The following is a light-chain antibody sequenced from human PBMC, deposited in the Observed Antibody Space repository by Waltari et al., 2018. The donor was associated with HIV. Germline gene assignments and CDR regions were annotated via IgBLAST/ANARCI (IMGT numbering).Light chain of an antibody. Sequence: DIAPVQAPASLSVSPGKSASISCRSSQSLLKTNGYYYLDWDLQQPGQSPQLLIYLASTRAPGVPDRFNGRGSGTDFTLTISRVQPEDVGVFYCMQSLQTPAFGQGTRMEI. CDR2: LAS. V-gene: IGKV2-28*01. J-gene: IGKJ1*01. CDR1: QSLLKTNGYYY. CDR3: MQSLQTPA.